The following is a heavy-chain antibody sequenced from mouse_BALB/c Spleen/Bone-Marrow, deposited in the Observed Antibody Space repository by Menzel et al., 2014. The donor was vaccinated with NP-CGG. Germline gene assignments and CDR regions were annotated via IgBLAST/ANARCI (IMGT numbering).Heavy chain of an antibody. CDR3: ARDDGYYIRNAMDY. J-gene: IGHJ4*01. Sequence: EVQGAESGGGLVQPGGSRKLSCAASGFTFSSFGMHWVRQAPERGLEWVAYISSGTSTIYYADTVRGRFTISRDNPKNTLFLQMTSLRSEDTAMYYCARDDGYYIRNAMDYGGQGTSVTVSS. CDR2: ISSGTSTI. V-gene: IGHV5-17*02. D-gene: IGHD2-3*01. CDR1: GFTFSSFG.